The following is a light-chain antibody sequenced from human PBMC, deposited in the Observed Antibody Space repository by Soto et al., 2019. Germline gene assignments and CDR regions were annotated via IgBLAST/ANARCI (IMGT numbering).Light chain of an antibody. Sequence: EIVMTQSPATLSVSPGERATLSCRASQSVSSNLAWYQQKPGQAPRLLTYGASTRATGIPARFSGSGSGTEFTLTISSLRSEDFAVYYCQEFNTWPPWLTFGGGTKVEIK. J-gene: IGKJ4*01. CDR3: QEFNTWPPWLT. CDR1: QSVSSN. V-gene: IGKV3-15*01. CDR2: GAS.